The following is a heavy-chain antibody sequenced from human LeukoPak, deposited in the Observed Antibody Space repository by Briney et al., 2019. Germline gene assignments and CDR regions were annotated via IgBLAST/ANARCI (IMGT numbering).Heavy chain of an antibody. J-gene: IGHJ4*02. Sequence: AASVKVSCKASGGTFSSYAISWVRQATGQGLEWMGWMNPNSGNTGYAQKFQGRVTMTRNTSISTAYMELSSLRSEDTAVYYCARANVKFPSAKRIAAAAPPPAKKYYFDYWGQGTLVTVSS. CDR2: MNPNSGNT. CDR1: GGTFSSYA. D-gene: IGHD6-13*01. CDR3: ARANVKFPSAKRIAAAAPPPAKKYYFDY. V-gene: IGHV1-8*02.